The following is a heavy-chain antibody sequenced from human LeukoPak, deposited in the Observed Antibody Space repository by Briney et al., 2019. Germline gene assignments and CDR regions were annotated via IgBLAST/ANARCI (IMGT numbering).Heavy chain of an antibody. CDR3: TDAFDI. Sequence: PGGSLRLSCAASGFTFSSYTMNWVRQPPGKGLEWVSSISSRSTYIYYADSVKGRFTISRDSAKNSLYLQMDGLRAEDTAVYYCTDAFDIWGQGTMVTVSS. V-gene: IGHV3-21*01. CDR1: GFTFSSYT. J-gene: IGHJ3*02. CDR2: ISSRSTYI.